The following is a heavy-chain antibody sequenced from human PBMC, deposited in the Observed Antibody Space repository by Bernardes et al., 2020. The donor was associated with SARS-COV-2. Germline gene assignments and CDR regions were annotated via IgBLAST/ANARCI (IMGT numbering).Heavy chain of an antibody. CDR3: ARDSITIFGVVITPFGMDV. CDR1: GFTFSDYY. J-gene: IGHJ6*02. D-gene: IGHD3-3*01. Sequence: GGSLRLSCAASGFTFSDYYMSWIRQAPGKGLEWVSYISSSGSTIYYADSVKGRFTISRDNAKNSLYLQMNSLRAEDTAVYYCARDSITIFGVVITPFGMDVWGQGTTVTVSS. CDR2: ISSSGSTI. V-gene: IGHV3-11*01.